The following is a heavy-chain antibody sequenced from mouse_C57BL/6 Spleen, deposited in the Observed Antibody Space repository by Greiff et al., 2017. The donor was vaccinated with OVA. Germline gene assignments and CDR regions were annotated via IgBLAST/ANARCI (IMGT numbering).Heavy chain of an antibody. Sequence: VQLQQPGAELVKPGASVKLSCKASGYTFTSYWMHWVKQRPGRGLEWIGRIDPNSGGTKYNEKFKSKATLTVDKHSSTAYMQLSSLTSEDSAVYYCARGGYGSAYYAMDYWGQGTSVTVSS. CDR3: ARGGYGSAYYAMDY. V-gene: IGHV1-72*01. D-gene: IGHD1-1*01. J-gene: IGHJ4*01. CDR1: GYTFTSYW. CDR2: IDPNSGGT.